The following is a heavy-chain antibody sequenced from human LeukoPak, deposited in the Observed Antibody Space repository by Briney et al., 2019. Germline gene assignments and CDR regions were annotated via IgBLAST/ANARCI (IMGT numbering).Heavy chain of an antibody. Sequence: ASVKVSCKASGYTFTGYYMHCVRQAPGQGLEWMGRINPNSGGTNYAQKFQGRVTMTRDTSISTAYMELSRLRSDDTAVYYCGRERHRSGYYLLDYWGQGTLVTVSS. V-gene: IGHV1-2*06. CDR3: GRERHRSGYYLLDY. CDR2: INPNSGGT. J-gene: IGHJ4*02. D-gene: IGHD3-22*01. CDR1: GYTFTGYY.